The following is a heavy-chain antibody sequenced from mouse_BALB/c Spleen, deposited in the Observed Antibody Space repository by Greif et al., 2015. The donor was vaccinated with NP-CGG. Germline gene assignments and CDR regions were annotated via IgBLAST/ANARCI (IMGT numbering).Heavy chain of an antibody. Sequence: VQLQQSGAELVRPGASVKLSCKASGYTFTSYWINWVKQRPGQGLEWIGNIYPPDSYTNYNQKFKDKATLTVDKSSSTAYRQLSGPTSEASAVYYCTRGVGGFAWFAYWGQGTLVTVSA. CDR1: GYTFTSYW. CDR3: TRGVGGFAWFAY. V-gene: IGHV1-69*02. CDR2: IYPPDSYT. D-gene: IGHD1-1*02. J-gene: IGHJ3*01.